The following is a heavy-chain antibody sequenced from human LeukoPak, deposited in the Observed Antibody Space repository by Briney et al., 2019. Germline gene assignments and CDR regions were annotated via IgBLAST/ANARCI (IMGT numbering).Heavy chain of an antibody. CDR2: IKSKTSGETT. J-gene: IGHJ4*02. CDR3: VADVSESTAYPFDY. CDR1: GFTFSSYG. Sequence: GGSLRLSCAASGFTFSSYGMSWVRQAPGKGLEWVALIKSKTSGETTDYAAPVKGRFTISRDDSKNTVYLQMNSLKTEDIAMYFCVADVSESTAYPFDYWGQGTLVIVSS. D-gene: IGHD2/OR15-2a*01. V-gene: IGHV3-15*01.